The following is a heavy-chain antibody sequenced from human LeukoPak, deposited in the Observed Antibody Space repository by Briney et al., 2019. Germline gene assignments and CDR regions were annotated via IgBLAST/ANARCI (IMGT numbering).Heavy chain of an antibody. V-gene: IGHV3-7*01. D-gene: IGHD3-10*01. CDR1: GFTLSSYW. J-gene: IGHJ3*02. CDR3: ARKGSGVLLWFGELLLGAFDI. Sequence: PGGSLRLSCAASGFTLSSYWMSWVRQAPGKGLEWVANIKQDGSEKYYVDSVKGRFTISRDNAKNSLYLQMNSLRAEDTAVYYCARKGSGVLLWFGELLLGAFDIWGQGTMVTVSS. CDR2: IKQDGSEK.